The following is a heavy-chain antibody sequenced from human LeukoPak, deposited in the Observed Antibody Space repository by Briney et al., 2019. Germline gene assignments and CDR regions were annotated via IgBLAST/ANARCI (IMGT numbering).Heavy chain of an antibody. D-gene: IGHD3-16*01. V-gene: IGHV1-69*01. J-gene: IGHJ5*02. Sequence: SVTVSFKASGGTFSSSPISWVRQRPGQGLEWMGGIIPLFGTANYAQKFQGRVTITADESTSTAYMELSSLRSEDTAVYYCARARIGGNWFDPWGQGALVTVSS. CDR2: IIPLFGTA. CDR1: GGTFSSSP. CDR3: ARARIGGNWFDP.